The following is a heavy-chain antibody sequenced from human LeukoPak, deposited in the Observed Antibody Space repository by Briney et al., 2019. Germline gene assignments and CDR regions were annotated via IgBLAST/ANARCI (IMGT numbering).Heavy chain of an antibody. D-gene: IGHD1-26*01. CDR2: ISSSSSTI. Sequence: PGGPLRLSCAASGFTFSSYSMNWVRQAPGKGLEWVSYISSSSSTIYYADSVKGRFTISRDNAKNSLYLQMNSLRAEDTAVYYCARDGEGSYHAALDYWGQGTLVTVSS. CDR3: ARDGEGSYHAALDY. CDR1: GFTFSSYS. J-gene: IGHJ4*02. V-gene: IGHV3-48*01.